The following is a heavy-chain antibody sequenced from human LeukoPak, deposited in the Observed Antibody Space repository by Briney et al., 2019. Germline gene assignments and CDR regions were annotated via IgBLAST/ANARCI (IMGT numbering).Heavy chain of an antibody. Sequence: PSQTLSLTCAVSGGSISSGGYSWSWVRQPPGKGLEWIGYIYHSGSTYYNPSLKSRVTISVDRSKNQFSLKLSSVTAADTAVYYCARGWEVAGFDYWGQGTLVTVSS. D-gene: IGHD6-19*01. CDR2: IYHSGST. CDR3: ARGWEVAGFDY. J-gene: IGHJ4*02. V-gene: IGHV4-30-2*01. CDR1: GGSISSGGYS.